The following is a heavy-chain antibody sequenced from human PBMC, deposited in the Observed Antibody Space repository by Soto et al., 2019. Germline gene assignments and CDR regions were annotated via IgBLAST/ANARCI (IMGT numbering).Heavy chain of an antibody. CDR3: ARDQWELLGGAFDY. Sequence: QVQLVQSGAEEKKPGASVKVSCKASGYTFTSYAMHWVRQAPGQRLEWMGWINAGNGNTKYSQKFQGRVTITRDTSASTAYMELSSLRSEDTAVYYCARDQWELLGGAFDYWGQGTLVTVSS. CDR2: INAGNGNT. J-gene: IGHJ4*02. D-gene: IGHD1-26*01. CDR1: GYTFTSYA. V-gene: IGHV1-3*05.